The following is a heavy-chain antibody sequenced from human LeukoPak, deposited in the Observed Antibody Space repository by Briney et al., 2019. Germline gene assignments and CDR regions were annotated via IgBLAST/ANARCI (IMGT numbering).Heavy chain of an antibody. V-gene: IGHV1-46*01. D-gene: IGHD5-18*01. CDR2: IDPSGGST. CDR3: ARDWGIQQWPPSYFDY. Sequence: ASVKVSCKASGYTFTNYYMHWVRQAPGQGLKWMGIIDPSGGSTTYAQKFQGRVTMTRDTSTSTVYMELTSLRSEDTAMYYCARDWGIQQWPPSYFDYWGQGTLVTVSS. J-gene: IGHJ4*02. CDR1: GYTFTNYY.